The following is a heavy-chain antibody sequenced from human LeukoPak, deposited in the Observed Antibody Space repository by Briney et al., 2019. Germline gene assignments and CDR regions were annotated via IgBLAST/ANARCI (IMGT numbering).Heavy chain of an antibody. J-gene: IGHJ4*02. V-gene: IGHV3-30*04. CDR1: GFTFNSYA. D-gene: IGHD2-21*02. CDR3: AKGTYCGGDCYYLDY. Sequence: GGSLRLSCAASGFTFNSYAMHWVRQAPGKGLEWVAVISYDGSNKYYADSVKGRFTISRDNSKNTLYLQMSSLRAEDTAVYYCAKGTYCGGDCYYLDYWGQGTLVTVSS. CDR2: ISYDGSNK.